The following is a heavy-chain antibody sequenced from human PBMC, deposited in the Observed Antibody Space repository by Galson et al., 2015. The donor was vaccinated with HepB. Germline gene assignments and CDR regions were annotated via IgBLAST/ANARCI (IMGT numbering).Heavy chain of an antibody. J-gene: IGHJ6*02. CDR3: ARIYYGSGSTPGYYGMDV. D-gene: IGHD3-10*01. Sequence: SVKVSCKASGYTFTNYGMHWVRQAPGQRFEWMGWINAGNGNTKYSQKFQGRVTITRDTSASTAYMELSSLRSEDTAVYYCARIYYGSGSTPGYYGMDVWGQGTTVTVSS. CDR2: INAGNGNT. CDR1: GYTFTNYG. V-gene: IGHV1-3*01.